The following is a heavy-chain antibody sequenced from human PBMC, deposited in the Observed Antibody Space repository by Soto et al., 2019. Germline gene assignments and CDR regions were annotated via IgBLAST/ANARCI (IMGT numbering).Heavy chain of an antibody. CDR3: ASGRHSRTSFDY. V-gene: IGHV4-39*01. CDR1: GGSISSSSYY. J-gene: IGHJ4*02. D-gene: IGHD1-26*01. Sequence: SETLSLTCTVSGGSISSSSYYWGWIRQPPGKGLEWIGSIYYSGSTYYNPSLKSRVTISVDTSKNQFSLKLSSVTAADTAVYYCASGRHSRTSFDYWGQGTLVTVSS. CDR2: IYYSGST.